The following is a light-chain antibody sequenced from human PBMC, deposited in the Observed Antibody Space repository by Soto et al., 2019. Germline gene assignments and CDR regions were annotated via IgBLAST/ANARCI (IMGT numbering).Light chain of an antibody. CDR1: QSVSSSY. J-gene: IGKJ1*01. V-gene: IGKV3-20*01. CDR3: QTYGSSPPST. CDR2: GAS. Sequence: EIVLTQSPGTLSLSPGKRATLSCRASQSVSSSYLAWYQQKPGQAPRLLIYGASSRATGIPDRVSGSGSGTAFTLTISRLETEDGAVYYRQTYGSSPPSTFGQGTKVEI.